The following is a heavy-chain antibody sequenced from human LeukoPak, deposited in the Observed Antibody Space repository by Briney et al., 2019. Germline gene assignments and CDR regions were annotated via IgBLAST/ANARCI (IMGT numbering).Heavy chain of an antibody. CDR3: AKLDYYYDSSGYYDY. J-gene: IGHJ4*02. Sequence: GGSLRLSCAASGFTFSSYAMSWVRQAPGKGLEWVSAISGSGGSTYYADSVKGRFTISRDNSKNTLYLQMNSLRAEDTAVYYCAKLDYYYDSSGYYDYWGQGTLVTVSS. CDR1: GFTFSSYA. D-gene: IGHD3-22*01. V-gene: IGHV3-23*01. CDR2: ISGSGGST.